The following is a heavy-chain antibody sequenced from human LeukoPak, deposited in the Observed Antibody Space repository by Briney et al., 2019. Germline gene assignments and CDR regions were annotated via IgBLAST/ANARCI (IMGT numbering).Heavy chain of an antibody. CDR2: IYWNDDK. V-gene: IGHV2-5*01. Sequence: SGPTLVKPTQTLTLTCTFSGFSLSTTRVGVGWIRQPPGKALEWLALIYWNDDKRYSPSLKSRLTITKGTSKNQVVLTMTNMDPVDTATYYCAHRETAVAGTWAFDIRGQGTMVTVSS. J-gene: IGHJ3*02. CDR3: AHRETAVAGTWAFDI. CDR1: GFSLSTTRVG. D-gene: IGHD6-19*01.